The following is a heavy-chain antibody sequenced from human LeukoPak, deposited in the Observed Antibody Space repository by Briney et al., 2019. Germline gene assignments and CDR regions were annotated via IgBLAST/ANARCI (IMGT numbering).Heavy chain of an antibody. CDR1: GLTFSVSA. D-gene: IGHD6-25*01. CDR2: VKTKADNYAT. CDR3: THPAYYYNVDV. V-gene: IGHV3-73*01. J-gene: IGHJ6*04. Sequence: GGSLRLSCSASGLTFSVSAIHWVRQASGKGLEWVGRVKTKADNYATAYAASVKGRFTISRDDSTNTAYLQMNSLKTEDTAVYYCTHPAYYYNVDVWGKGTTVTVSS.